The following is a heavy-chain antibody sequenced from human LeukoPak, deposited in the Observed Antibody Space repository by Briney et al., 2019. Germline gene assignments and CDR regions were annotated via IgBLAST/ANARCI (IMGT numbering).Heavy chain of an antibody. CDR3: ARDLYCDPIRCTDAFDI. Sequence: GGSLRLSCAASGFTFSDYYVSWIRQAPGKGLEWVSYISSSGSTIYYADSVKGRFTISRDNAQNSLYLQKNTLRAEDTALYYCARDLYCDPIRCTDAFDIWGQGTMVTASS. J-gene: IGHJ3*02. CDR1: GFTFSDYY. CDR2: ISSSGSTI. D-gene: IGHD3-16*01. V-gene: IGHV3-11*04.